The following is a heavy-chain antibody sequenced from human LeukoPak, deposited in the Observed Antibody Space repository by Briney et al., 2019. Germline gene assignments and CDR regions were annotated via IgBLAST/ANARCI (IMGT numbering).Heavy chain of an antibody. J-gene: IGHJ3*02. D-gene: IGHD2-15*01. V-gene: IGHV3-30*04. Sequence: PGGSLRLPCAASGFTFSSYAMHWVRQAPGKGLEWVAVISYDGSNKYYADSVKGRFTISRDNSKNTLYLQMNSLRAEDTAVYYCARDGKLLPGAFDIWGQGTMVTVSS. CDR2: ISYDGSNK. CDR3: ARDGKLLPGAFDI. CDR1: GFTFSSYA.